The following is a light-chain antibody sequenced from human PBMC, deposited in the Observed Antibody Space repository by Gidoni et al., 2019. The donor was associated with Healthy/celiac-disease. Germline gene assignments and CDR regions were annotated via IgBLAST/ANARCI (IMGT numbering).Light chain of an antibody. Sequence: VLTQSPATLSLSPGERATLSCRASQSVSSYLAWYQQKPGQAPRLLIYDASNRATGIPARFSGSGSGTDFTLTISSLEPEDFAVYYCQQRSNWPPMYTFGQGTKLEIK. CDR1: QSVSSY. J-gene: IGKJ2*01. CDR2: DAS. V-gene: IGKV3-11*01. CDR3: QQRSNWPPMYT.